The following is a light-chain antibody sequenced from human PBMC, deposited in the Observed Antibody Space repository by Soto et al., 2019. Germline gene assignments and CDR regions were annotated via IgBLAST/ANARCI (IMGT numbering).Light chain of an antibody. CDR1: QSIDTY. CDR2: AAS. J-gene: IGKJ2*01. Sequence: DIQVTQSPSSLSASVGDRVTITCPASQSIDTYLNWYQQKPGTAPKLLIYAASSLQSGVPSRFSGRGSGTDFTLTISSLQPEDFATYYCQQSYSTTRHTLGQGTKVDIK. CDR3: QQSYSTTRHT. V-gene: IGKV1-39*01.